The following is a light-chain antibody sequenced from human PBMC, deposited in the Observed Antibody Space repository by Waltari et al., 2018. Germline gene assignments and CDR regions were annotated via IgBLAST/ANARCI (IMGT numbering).Light chain of an antibody. J-gene: IGKJ1*01. CDR3: HQYHNSPQT. Sequence: EIELTQSPGTLSLSPGDRATLSCRASHSVNRAYLAWYQQKRGQAPRLLIYGTSTRATGISERFSGSGSGTDFILTISRLEPEDFAIYYCHQYHNSPQTFGQGTKVEI. CDR2: GTS. V-gene: IGKV3-20*01. CDR1: HSVNRAY.